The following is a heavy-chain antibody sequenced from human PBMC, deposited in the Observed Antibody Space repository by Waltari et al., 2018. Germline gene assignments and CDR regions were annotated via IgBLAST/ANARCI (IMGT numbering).Heavy chain of an antibody. CDR1: GYTFTSYG. Sequence: QVQLVQSGAEVKEPGASVQVSCKASGYTFTSYGIAWVRQAPGKGLEWVGWVSAYNGNRYFAPRVQSRLTLTTDSSTTTAYMELTSLTFDDTAVYYCARGGLELGSAYHYNGMDVWGQGTTVIVS. J-gene: IGHJ6*02. V-gene: IGHV1-18*01. D-gene: IGHD2-2*01. CDR2: VSAYNGNR. CDR3: ARGGLELGSAYHYNGMDV.